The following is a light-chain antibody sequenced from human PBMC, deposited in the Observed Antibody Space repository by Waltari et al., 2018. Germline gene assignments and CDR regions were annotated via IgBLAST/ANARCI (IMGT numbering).Light chain of an antibody. Sequence: VLTQSPLLLPVPPGEPASISCRSSQNLLYSNGYNYLDWYLQKPGQSPQLLIYLGSNRASGVPDRFSGSGSGTDFTLKITRVEAEDVGVYYCMQALQIPQTFGGGTKVEIK. CDR3: MQALQIPQT. CDR1: QNLLYSNGYNY. J-gene: IGKJ4*01. CDR2: LGS. V-gene: IGKV2-28*01.